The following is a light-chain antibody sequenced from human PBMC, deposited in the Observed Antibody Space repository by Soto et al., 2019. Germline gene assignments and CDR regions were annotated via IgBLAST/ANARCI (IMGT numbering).Light chain of an antibody. CDR2: LNSDGTH. V-gene: IGLV4-69*01. CDR3: SSYAGSSNV. J-gene: IGLJ1*01. CDR1: SGHSSYA. Sequence: QTVVTQSPSASASLGASVKLTCTLSSGHSSYAIAWHQQQPEKGPRYLMKLNSDGTHSKGDGIPDRFSGSSSGAERYLTISRLQSEDEADYYCSSYAGSSNVFGTGTKLTVL.